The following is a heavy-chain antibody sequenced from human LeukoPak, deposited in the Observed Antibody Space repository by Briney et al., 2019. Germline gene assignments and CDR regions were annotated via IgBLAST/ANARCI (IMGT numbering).Heavy chain of an antibody. V-gene: IGHV3-23*01. CDR2: ISGSGGST. Sequence: PGGSLRLSCAASGFTFSSYAMSWVRQAPGKGLEWVSAISGSGGSTYYADSVKGRFTISRDNSKNTLYLQMNSLRAEDTAVYYCATQEYSSSWYSGLNYYYGMDVWGQGTTVTVSS. CDR1: GFTFSSYA. D-gene: IGHD6-13*01. CDR3: ATQEYSSSWYSGLNYYYGMDV. J-gene: IGHJ6*02.